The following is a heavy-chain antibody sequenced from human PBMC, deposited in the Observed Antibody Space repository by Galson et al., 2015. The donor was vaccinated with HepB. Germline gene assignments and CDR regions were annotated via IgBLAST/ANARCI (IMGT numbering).Heavy chain of an antibody. V-gene: IGHV3-7*01. CDR3: ALVARGYYEYPHDR. CDR1: GFTFSTYW. CDR2: INQDGSEE. Sequence: SLRLSCAASGFTFSTYWMNWVRQAPGKGLEWVANINQDGSEEYYVDSVKGRFTISRDNARNSLYLQMNNLRAEDTAVYYCALVARGYYEYPHDRWGLGTLVTVSS. D-gene: IGHD3-22*01. J-gene: IGHJ4*02.